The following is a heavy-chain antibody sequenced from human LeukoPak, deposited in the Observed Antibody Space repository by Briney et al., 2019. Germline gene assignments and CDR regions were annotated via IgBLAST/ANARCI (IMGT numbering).Heavy chain of an antibody. V-gene: IGHV1-8*01. CDR3: ARGGIQLWLHYFDY. Sequence: ASVKVSCKASGYTFTSYDINWVRQATGQGLEWMGWMNPNSGNTGYAQKFQGRVTMTRNTSISTAYMELSSLRSEDTAVYYCARGGIQLWLHYFDYWGQGTLVTVSS. CDR1: GYTFTSYD. CDR2: MNPNSGNT. J-gene: IGHJ4*02. D-gene: IGHD5-18*01.